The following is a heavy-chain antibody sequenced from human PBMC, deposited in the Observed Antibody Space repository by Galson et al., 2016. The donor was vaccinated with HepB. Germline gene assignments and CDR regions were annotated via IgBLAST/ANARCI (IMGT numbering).Heavy chain of an antibody. CDR3: ARDTWFDP. V-gene: IGHV1-18*01. Sequence: SVKVSCKASGYTFSSYAIIWVRQAPGQGLEWVGWTSTYNDNTKCAQKFQGRVTMTTDTSTSTAYLELNSLTSDDAAVYYCARDTWFDPWGQGTLVTVSS. CDR1: GYTFSSYA. J-gene: IGHJ5*02. CDR2: TSTYNDNT.